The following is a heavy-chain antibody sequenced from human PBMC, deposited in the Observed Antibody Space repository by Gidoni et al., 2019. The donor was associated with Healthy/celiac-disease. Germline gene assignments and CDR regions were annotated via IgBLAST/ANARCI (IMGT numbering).Heavy chain of an antibody. CDR2: IIPIFGTA. V-gene: IGHV1-69*06. CDR3: ARYCSSTSLGSLCYSPKRGWYFDL. Sequence: QVQLVQSGAAVKKPGSSVKVSCTASGGTFSSYAISWVRQAPGQGLEWMGGIIPIFGTANYAQKFQGRVTITADKSTSTAYMELSSLRSEDTAVYYCARYCSSTSLGSLCYSPKRGWYFDLWGRGTLVTVSS. CDR1: GGTFSSYA. J-gene: IGHJ2*01. D-gene: IGHD2-2*01.